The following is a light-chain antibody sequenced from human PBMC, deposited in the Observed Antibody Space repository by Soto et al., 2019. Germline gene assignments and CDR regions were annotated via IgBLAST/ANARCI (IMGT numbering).Light chain of an antibody. J-gene: IGKJ1*01. V-gene: IGKV1-5*03. CDR2: KAS. Sequence: DIQMTQSPSSLSASVGDRVTITCRASQNIFSYLSWYQQKPGKAPKLLIYKASNLASGVPSRFSGSGSGTEFTLTISSLQPDDSATYYCQQYMWTFGQGTKVDI. CDR3: QQYMWT. CDR1: QNIFSY.